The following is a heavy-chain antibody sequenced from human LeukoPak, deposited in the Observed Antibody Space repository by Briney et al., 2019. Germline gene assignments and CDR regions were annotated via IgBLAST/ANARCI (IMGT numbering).Heavy chain of an antibody. CDR1: GFTFNSYS. Sequence: PGGSLRLSCAASGFTFNSYSMNWVRQAPGKGLEWVSSISGSNSYIYYADSMKGRFTISRDNAKNSLYLQMNSLRVEDTAVYYCARCTTGRTFGSLREIKRSREIDYWGQGTLVTVSS. J-gene: IGHJ4*02. CDR3: ARCTTGRTFGSLREIKRSREIDY. CDR2: ISGSNSYI. V-gene: IGHV3-21*01. D-gene: IGHD1-1*01.